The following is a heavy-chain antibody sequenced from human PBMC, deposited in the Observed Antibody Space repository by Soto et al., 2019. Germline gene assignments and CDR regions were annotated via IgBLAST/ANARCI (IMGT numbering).Heavy chain of an antibody. Sequence: GESLKISCKGSGYTFNNYWIGWVRQMPGKGLEWIGIIYPGKSTTRYSPSFQGQVTMSADKSLSTAYLQWSSLKASDTAMYYCARHQASDLRRSGSFYYYGMDVWGQGTTVTVSS. D-gene: IGHD3-10*01. CDR1: GYTFNNYW. CDR2: IYPGKSTT. J-gene: IGHJ6*02. V-gene: IGHV5-51*01. CDR3: ARHQASDLRRSGSFYYYGMDV.